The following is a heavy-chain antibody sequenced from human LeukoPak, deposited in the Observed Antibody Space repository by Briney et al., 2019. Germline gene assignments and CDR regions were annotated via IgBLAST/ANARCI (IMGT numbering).Heavy chain of an antibody. CDR3: TRDVVVPAAYTKGWYYYYYGMDV. V-gene: IGHV3-53*05. CDR2: IYSGGST. J-gene: IGHJ6*02. CDR1: GFTVSSNY. D-gene: IGHD2-2*01. Sequence: GGSLRLSCAASGFTVSSNYMSWVRQAPGKGLEWVSVIYSGGSTYYADSVKGRFTISRDNSKNTLYLQMNSLRAEDTAVYYCTRDVVVPAAYTKGWYYYYYGMDVWGQGTTVTVSS.